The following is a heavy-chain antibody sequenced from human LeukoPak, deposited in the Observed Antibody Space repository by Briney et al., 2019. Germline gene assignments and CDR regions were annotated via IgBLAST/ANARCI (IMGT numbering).Heavy chain of an antibody. CDR3: AKACSGGSCYIDY. CDR2: ISWNSGSI. Sequence: GGSLRLSCAASGSTFDDYAMHWVRQAPGKGLEWVSGISWNSGSIGYADSVKGRFTISRDNAKNSLYLQMNSLRAEDTALYYCAKACSGGSCYIDYWGQGTLVTVSS. D-gene: IGHD2-15*01. J-gene: IGHJ4*02. CDR1: GSTFDDYA. V-gene: IGHV3-9*01.